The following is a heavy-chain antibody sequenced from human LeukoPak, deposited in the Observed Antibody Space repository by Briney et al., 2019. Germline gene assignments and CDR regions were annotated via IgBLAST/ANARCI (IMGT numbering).Heavy chain of an antibody. J-gene: IGHJ4*02. CDR3: ARAKTPPMEEPYFDY. V-gene: IGHV1-2*02. CDR1: GYTFTGYY. CDR2: INPNSGGT. Sequence: ASVKVSCKASGYTFTGYYMHWVRQAPGQGLEWMGWINPNSGGTNYAQKFQGRVTMTRDTSISTAYMELSRLRSDDTAVYYCARAKTPPMEEPYFDYWGQGTLVTVSS. D-gene: IGHD1-14*01.